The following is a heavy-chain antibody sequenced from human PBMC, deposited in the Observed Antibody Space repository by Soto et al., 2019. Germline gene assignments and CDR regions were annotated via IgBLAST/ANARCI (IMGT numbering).Heavy chain of an antibody. CDR1: GYSLTSYW. Sequence: GSSRKISCKGSGYSLTSYWIGWVRQIPGKGLEWMGIIYPGDSDTRYSPSFQGQATTSADKSISTAYLQWSSLKASNTAMYYCARPGITGTSSPFDYWGQGTMVTVFS. CDR2: IYPGDSDT. D-gene: IGHD1-7*01. CDR3: ARPGITGTSSPFDY. V-gene: IGHV5-51*01. J-gene: IGHJ4*02.